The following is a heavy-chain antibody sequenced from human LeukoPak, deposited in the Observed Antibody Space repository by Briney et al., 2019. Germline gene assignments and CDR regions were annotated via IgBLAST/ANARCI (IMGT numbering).Heavy chain of an antibody. D-gene: IGHD3-10*01. Sequence: GRSLRLSCAASGFTFGSYGRHWVRQAPDKGLEWVAVIWYDGSNKYYADSVKGRFTISRDNSKNTLYLQMSSLRAEDTAVYYCARDPYGSGDGYFDYWGQGTLVTVSS. V-gene: IGHV3-33*01. J-gene: IGHJ4*02. CDR3: ARDPYGSGDGYFDY. CDR1: GFTFGSYG. CDR2: IWYDGSNK.